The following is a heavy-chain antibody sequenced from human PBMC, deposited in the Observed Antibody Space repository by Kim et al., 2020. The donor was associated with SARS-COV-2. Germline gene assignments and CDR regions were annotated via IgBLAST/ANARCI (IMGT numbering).Heavy chain of an antibody. CDR2: IYHSGST. CDR3: ASTPSHVGEVQH. J-gene: IGHJ1*01. CDR1: GGSISSSNW. Sequence: SETLSLTCAVSGGSISSSNWWSWVRQPPGKGLEWIGEIYHSGSTNYNPSLKSRVTISVDKSKNQFSLKLSSVTAADTAVYYCASTPSHVGEVQHWGQGTLVTVSS. D-gene: IGHD3-10*01. V-gene: IGHV4-4*02.